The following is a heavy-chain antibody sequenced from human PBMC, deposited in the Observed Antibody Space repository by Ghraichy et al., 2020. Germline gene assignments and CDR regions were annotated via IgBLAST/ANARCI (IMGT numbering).Heavy chain of an antibody. CDR1: GWSFSGYY. CDR2: INHSGST. V-gene: IGHV4-34*01. Sequence: ESLNISCAVYGWSFSGYYWSWIRQPPGKGLEWIGEINHSGSTNYNPSLKSRVTISLDTTTNQFSLKLSSVTAAETAVYYCARGGSAIDYWGQGTLVTVSS. CDR3: ARGGSAIDY. J-gene: IGHJ4*02. D-gene: IGHD1-26*01.